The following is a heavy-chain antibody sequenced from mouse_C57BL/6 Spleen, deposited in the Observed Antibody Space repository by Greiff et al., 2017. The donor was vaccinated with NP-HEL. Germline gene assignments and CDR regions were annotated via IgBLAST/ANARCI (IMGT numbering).Heavy chain of an antibody. D-gene: IGHD5-1*01. Sequence: VQLQQSGAELVRPGASVKLSCTASGFNIKDYYMHWVKQRPEQGLEWIGRIDPEDGDTEYAPKFQGKATLTADTSSNTAYLQLSSLTSEDTAVYYCTAGGTWGYFDVWGTGTTVTVSS. J-gene: IGHJ1*03. CDR3: TAGGTWGYFDV. V-gene: IGHV14-1*01. CDR1: GFNIKDYY. CDR2: IDPEDGDT.